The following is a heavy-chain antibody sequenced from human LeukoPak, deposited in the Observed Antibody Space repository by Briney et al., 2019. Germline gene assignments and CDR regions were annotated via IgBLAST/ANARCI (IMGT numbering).Heavy chain of an antibody. D-gene: IGHD2-2*01. V-gene: IGHV1-24*01. CDR1: GYTLTELS. J-gene: IGHJ3*02. CDR2: FDPEDGET. CDR3: ARRGPRYCSSTSCQWTGYWDAFDI. Sequence: ASVKVSCKVSGYTLTELSMHWVRQAPGKGLEWMGGFDPEDGETIYAQKFQGRVTMTEDTSTDTAYMELSSLRSEDTAVYYCARRGPRYCSSTSCQWTGYWDAFDIWGQGTMVTVSS.